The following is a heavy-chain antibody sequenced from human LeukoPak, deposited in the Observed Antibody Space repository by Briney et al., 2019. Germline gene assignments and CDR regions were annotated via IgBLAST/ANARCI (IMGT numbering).Heavy chain of an antibody. CDR3: ARGRRAVAGRRYNWFDP. CDR1: GGSISSYY. J-gene: IGHJ5*02. V-gene: IGHV4-4*07. D-gene: IGHD6-19*01. Sequence: SETLSLTCTVSGGSISSYYWSWIRQPAGKGLEWIGRIYTSGSTNYNPSLKSRVTMSVDTSKNQFSLKLSSVTAADTAVYYCARGRRAVAGRRYNWFDPWGQGTLVTVSS. CDR2: IYTSGST.